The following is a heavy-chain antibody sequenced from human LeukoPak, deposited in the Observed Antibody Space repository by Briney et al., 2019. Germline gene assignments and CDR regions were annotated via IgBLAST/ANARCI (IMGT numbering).Heavy chain of an antibody. CDR2: INPSGGST. CDR3: ARGIRQQLAPVVAFDI. J-gene: IGHJ3*02. V-gene: IGHV1-46*01. D-gene: IGHD6-13*01. CDR1: GYTFTSYY. Sequence: APVKVSCKASGYTFTSYYMHWVRQAPGQGLEWMGIINPSGGSTSYAQKFQGRVTMTRDTSTSTAYMELSRLRSDDTAVYYCARGIRQQLAPVVAFDIWGQGTMVTVSS.